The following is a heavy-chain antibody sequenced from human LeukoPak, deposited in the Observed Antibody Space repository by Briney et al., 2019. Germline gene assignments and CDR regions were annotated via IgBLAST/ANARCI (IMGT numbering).Heavy chain of an antibody. D-gene: IGHD4-17*01. CDR2: IWYDGSNR. CDR3: ARDQGTSVTAMVGGHFDY. J-gene: IGHJ4*02. Sequence: GRSLRLSCAASGFTFRGNGMHWVRQAPGKGLEWVAIIWYDGSNRYYADSVKGRFTISRDNSKITLFLQMNSLTAEDTAVYYCARDQGTSVTAMVGGHFDYWGPGTLVTVSS. V-gene: IGHV3-33*01. CDR1: GFTFRGNG.